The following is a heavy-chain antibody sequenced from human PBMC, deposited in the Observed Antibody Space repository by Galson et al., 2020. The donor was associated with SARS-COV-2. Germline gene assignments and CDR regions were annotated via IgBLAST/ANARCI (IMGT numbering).Heavy chain of an antibody. CDR3: ARLPRYRLTLGIDY. Sequence: LSLTCTVSGGSISSSSYYWGWIRQPPGKGLEWIGSIYYSGSTYYNPSLKSRVTISVDTSKNQFSLKLSSVTAADTAVYYCARLPRYRLTLGIDYWGQGTLVTVSS. CDR1: GGSISSSSYY. J-gene: IGHJ4*02. V-gene: IGHV4-39*01. D-gene: IGHD1-1*01. CDR2: IYYSGST.